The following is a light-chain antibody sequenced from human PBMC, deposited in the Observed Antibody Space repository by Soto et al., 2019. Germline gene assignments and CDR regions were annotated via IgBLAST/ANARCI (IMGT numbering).Light chain of an antibody. V-gene: IGLV2-14*01. Sequence: QSALTQPASVSGSPGQSITISCTGTSSDVGAYSYVSWYQQHPGKAPKLIIYDVSDRPSGISNRFSGSKSDNTASLTISGLQAEDEAEYSCSSYTSSRTYVFGTGTKVTVL. J-gene: IGLJ1*01. CDR1: SSDVGAYSY. CDR3: SSYTSSRTYV. CDR2: DVS.